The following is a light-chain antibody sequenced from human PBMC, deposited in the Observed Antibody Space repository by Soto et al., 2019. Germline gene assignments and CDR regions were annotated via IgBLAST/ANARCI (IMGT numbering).Light chain of an antibody. CDR2: SYD. CDR1: SSNIGGNT. V-gene: IGLV1-44*01. CDR3: AAWDASLNGYV. J-gene: IGLJ1*01. Sequence: QSVLTQPPSASGTPGQRVTISCSTSSSNIGGNTVNWYQQVPGTAPKLLIYSYDQRPSGVPDRFSGSKSGTSASLAISGLQSEEEADYYCAAWDASLNGYVFGTGTKVTV.